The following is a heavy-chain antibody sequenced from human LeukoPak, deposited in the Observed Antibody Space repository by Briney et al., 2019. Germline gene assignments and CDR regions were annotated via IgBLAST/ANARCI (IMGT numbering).Heavy chain of an antibody. J-gene: IGHJ4*02. D-gene: IGHD6-13*01. Sequence: PSETLSLTCTVSGGSISSGGYYWSWIRQPPGKGLEWIGYIYHSGSTYYNPSLKSRVTISVDRSKNQFSLKLSSVTAADTAVYYCASPQVKDVSWYPFDYWGQGTLVTVSS. CDR1: GGSISSGGYY. CDR3: ASPQVKDVSWYPFDY. V-gene: IGHV4-30-2*01. CDR2: IYHSGST.